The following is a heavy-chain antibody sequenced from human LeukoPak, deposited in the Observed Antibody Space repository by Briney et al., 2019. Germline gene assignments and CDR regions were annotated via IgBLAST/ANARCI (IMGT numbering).Heavy chain of an antibody. Sequence: SETLSLTCTVSGYSISSGYYWGWIRQPPGKGLEWIGSIYHSGSTYYNPSLKSRVTISVDTSKNQFSLKLSSVTAADTAVYYCAREFLTFVVVVAATYNWFDPWGQGTLVTVSS. CDR1: GYSISSGYY. D-gene: IGHD2-15*01. J-gene: IGHJ5*02. V-gene: IGHV4-38-2*02. CDR2: IYHSGST. CDR3: AREFLTFVVVVAATYNWFDP.